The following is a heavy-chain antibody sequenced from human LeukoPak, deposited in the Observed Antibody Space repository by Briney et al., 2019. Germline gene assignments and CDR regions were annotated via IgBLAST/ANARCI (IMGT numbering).Heavy chain of an antibody. Sequence: PSETLSLTCAVSGGSISSTNYYWGWIRQPPGKGLEWIGSIYYSGSTYYNPSLKSRLTISLDTSKNQFSLRLSSVTAADTAFYYCARRYNWNDRWDWGRGTLVTVSP. CDR3: ARRYNWNDRWD. D-gene: IGHD1-1*01. CDR2: IYYSGST. CDR1: GGSISSTNYY. V-gene: IGHV4-39*07. J-gene: IGHJ4*02.